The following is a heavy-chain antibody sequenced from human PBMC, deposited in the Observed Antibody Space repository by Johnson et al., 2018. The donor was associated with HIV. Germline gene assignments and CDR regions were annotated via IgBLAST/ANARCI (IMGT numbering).Heavy chain of an antibody. CDR3: ARDGYCSGGSCYSGDRLDAFDI. J-gene: IGHJ3*02. D-gene: IGHD2-15*01. CDR2: IGTAGDT. Sequence: VQLVESGGGVVRPGGSLRLSCAASGFTFDDCGMNWVRQPTGKRLEWVSGIGTAGDTYYPGSVKGRFTISRENAKNSLYLQMNSLRAGDTAVYYCARDGYCSGGSCYSGDRLDAFDIWGQGTMVTVSS. V-gene: IGHV3-13*01. CDR1: GFTFDDCG.